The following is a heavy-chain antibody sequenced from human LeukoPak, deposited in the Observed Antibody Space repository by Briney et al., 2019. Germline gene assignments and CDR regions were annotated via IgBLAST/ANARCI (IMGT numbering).Heavy chain of an antibody. D-gene: IGHD1-26*01. CDR1: GHTLTEIS. Sequence: ASVKVSCKASGHTLTEISMHWVRQAPGKGFEWMGGVDPEDGETIYAQKFQGRVTMTDDPSTDTAYMELSSLRSEDTAVYHCARTGSGTYPPYSLDYWGQGSLVTVSS. CDR3: ARTGSGTYPPYSLDY. V-gene: IGHV1-24*01. J-gene: IGHJ4*02. CDR2: VDPEDGET.